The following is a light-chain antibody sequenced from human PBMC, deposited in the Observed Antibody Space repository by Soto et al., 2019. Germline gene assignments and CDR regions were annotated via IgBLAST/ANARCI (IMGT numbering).Light chain of an antibody. CDR1: QDISNY. V-gene: IGKV1-33*01. Sequence: DIQMTQSPSSLSASVGYRVTITCQASQDISNYLNWYQQKPGKAPKLLIYDASNLETGVPSRFSGSGSGTDFTLKISRVEAEDVGVYYCMQALQTPFTFGPGTKVDIK. CDR3: MQALQTPFT. J-gene: IGKJ3*01. CDR2: DAS.